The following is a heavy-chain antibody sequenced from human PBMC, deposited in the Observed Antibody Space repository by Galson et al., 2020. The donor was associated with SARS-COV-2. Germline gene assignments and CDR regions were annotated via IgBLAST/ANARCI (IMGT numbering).Heavy chain of an antibody. Sequence: GESLKISCAASGFTFSSYAMSWVRQAPGKGLEWVSAISGSGGSTYYADSVKGRFTISRDNSKNTLYLQMNSLRAEDTAVYYCARGGYFDWLLSQLDYWGQGTLVTVSS. V-gene: IGHV3-23*01. CDR3: ARGGYFDWLLSQLDY. D-gene: IGHD3-9*01. CDR1: GFTFSSYA. J-gene: IGHJ4*02. CDR2: ISGSGGST.